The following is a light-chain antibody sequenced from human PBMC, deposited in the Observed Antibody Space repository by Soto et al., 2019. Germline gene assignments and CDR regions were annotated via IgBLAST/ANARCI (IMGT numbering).Light chain of an antibody. CDR1: QGISSY. J-gene: IGKJ1*01. CDR2: AAS. CDR3: QQYNSYSPT. Sequence: AIRMTQSPSSFSASTGDRVTITCRASQGISSYLAWYQQKPGKAPKLLIYAASTLQSGVPSRFSGSGSETEFTLTISGLQPGDSATYYCQQYNSYSPTFGQGTRWIS. V-gene: IGKV1-8*01.